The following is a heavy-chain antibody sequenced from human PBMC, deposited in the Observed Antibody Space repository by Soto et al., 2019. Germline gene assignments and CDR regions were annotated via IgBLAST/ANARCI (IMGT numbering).Heavy chain of an antibody. CDR3: ARIPGCSTSCQNWFDP. Sequence: SETLSLTCTVSGGSISSSSNYWGWIRQPPGKGLEWIGGTHYTGSTYYNPSLKSRVTMTTDTSTSTAYMELRSLRSDDTAVYYCARIPGCSTSCQNWFDPWGQGTLLTVSS. D-gene: IGHD2-2*01. J-gene: IGHJ5*02. CDR1: GGSISSSSNY. CDR2: THYTGST. V-gene: IGHV4-39*01.